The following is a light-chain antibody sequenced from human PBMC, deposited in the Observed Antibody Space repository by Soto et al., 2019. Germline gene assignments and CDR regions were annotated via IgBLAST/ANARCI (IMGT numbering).Light chain of an antibody. CDR1: QSVSSN. J-gene: IGKJ4*01. Sequence: EIVMTQSPATLSVSPGERANLSRRASQSVSSNLAWCQQKPGQAPRLLIYGASTRATGIPARFSASGTGTDFTLTISRLEPEDFAVYHCQQHDSSPLTFGGGTKVDIK. V-gene: IGKV3-15*01. CDR2: GAS. CDR3: QQHDSSPLT.